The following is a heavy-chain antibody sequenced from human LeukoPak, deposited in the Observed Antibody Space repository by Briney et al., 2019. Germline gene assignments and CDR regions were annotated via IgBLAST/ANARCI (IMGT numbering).Heavy chain of an antibody. J-gene: IGHJ6*02. Sequence: SETLSLTCSVSGGSISTYYWSWIRQPAGKGLEWIGRVYRSGDTNYNPSLKSRVTMSVDTSKNQISLRPRSVAAADTAVYYCARDDFEYSVHNGMDVWGQGTTVTVSS. V-gene: IGHV4-4*07. CDR2: VYRSGDT. D-gene: IGHD3-9*01. CDR1: GGSISTYY. CDR3: ARDDFEYSVHNGMDV.